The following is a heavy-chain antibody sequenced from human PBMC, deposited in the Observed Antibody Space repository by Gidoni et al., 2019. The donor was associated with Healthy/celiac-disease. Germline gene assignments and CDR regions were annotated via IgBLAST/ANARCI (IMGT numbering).Heavy chain of an antibody. V-gene: IGHV4-34*01. CDR1: GGSLSGSY. CDR2: INHSEST. Sequence: QVQLQQWGAGLLKPSETLSLTCAVYGGSLSGSYWRWIRQPPGKGLEWIGEINHSESTNYNPSLKSRVTISVDTSKNQFSLKLSSVTAADTAVYYCARGFKVYSSSSDGRVSTYYFDYWGQGTLVTVSS. CDR3: ARGFKVYSSSSDGRVSTYYFDY. J-gene: IGHJ4*02. D-gene: IGHD6-6*01.